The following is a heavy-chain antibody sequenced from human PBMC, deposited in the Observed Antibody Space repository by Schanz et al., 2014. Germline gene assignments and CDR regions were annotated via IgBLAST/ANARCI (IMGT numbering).Heavy chain of an antibody. Sequence: EVQLVESGGGLAQPGGSLRLSCAASGFKFTDYAMTWARQTPGKGLEWVSSITTGGNTYYRDSVKGRFIVSRDNSKNTLYLEMNRLRVDDTAVYYCSKDKQGSRSDDSWGQGTLVTVSS. V-gene: IGHV3-23*04. D-gene: IGHD2-15*01. CDR3: SKDKQGSRSDDS. CDR2: ITTGGNT. J-gene: IGHJ5*01. CDR1: GFKFTDYA.